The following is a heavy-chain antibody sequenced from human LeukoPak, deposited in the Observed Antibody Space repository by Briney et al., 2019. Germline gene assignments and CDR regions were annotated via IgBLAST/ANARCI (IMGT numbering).Heavy chain of an antibody. D-gene: IGHD2-2*01. J-gene: IGHJ5*02. CDR3: ARSVPAATVLDP. V-gene: IGHV1-8*01. CDR2: MNPNSGNT. Sequence: ASVKVSCKPSGYTFTSYDINWVRQATGQGLEWMGWMNPNSGNTGYAQKFQGRVTMTRNTSISTAYMELSSLRSEDTAVYYCARSVPAATVLDPWGQGTLVTVSS. CDR1: GYTFTSYD.